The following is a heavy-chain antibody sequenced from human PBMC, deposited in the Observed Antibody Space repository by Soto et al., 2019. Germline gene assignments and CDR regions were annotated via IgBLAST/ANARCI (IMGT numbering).Heavy chain of an antibody. CDR3: ARDKITGLFDY. V-gene: IGHV4-39*02. D-gene: IGHD2-8*02. Sequence: SETLSLTCTVSGASITSGNYYWGWIRQPPGKGLQWIGSSSYTGNTYFNPSLRSRVTISFDTSKNQFSLRLTSVTAADTAVYYCARDKITGLFDYWGQGTLVTVSS. CDR2: SSYTGNT. CDR1: GASITSGNYY. J-gene: IGHJ4*02.